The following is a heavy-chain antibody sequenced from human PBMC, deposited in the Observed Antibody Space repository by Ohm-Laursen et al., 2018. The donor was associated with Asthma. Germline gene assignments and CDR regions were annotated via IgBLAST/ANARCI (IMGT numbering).Heavy chain of an antibody. V-gene: IGHV3-30*04. D-gene: IGHD1-1*01. CDR1: GFTFSRYA. J-gene: IGHJ6*02. CDR3: AVRTTSAGFDV. CDR2: ISYDGINK. Sequence: SLRLSCAASGFTFSRYAMHWVRQVPGKGLEWVAVISYDGINKDYADSVKGRFTISRDNAKNSLYLQMNSLRAQDTAVYYCAVRTTSAGFDVWGQGTTVTVSS.